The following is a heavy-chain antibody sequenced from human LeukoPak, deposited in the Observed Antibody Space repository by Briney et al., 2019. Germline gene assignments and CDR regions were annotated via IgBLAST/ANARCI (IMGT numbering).Heavy chain of an antibody. CDR2: ISSSSSYI. D-gene: IGHD5-12*01. CDR3: ASDREVATIVSWFDP. CDR1: GFTFSSYS. Sequence: GGSLRLSCAASGFTFSSYSMNWVRQAPGKGLEWVSSISSSSSYIYYADSVKGRFTISRDNAKNSLYLQMNSLRAEDTAVYYCASDREVATIVSWFDPWGQGTLVTVSS. V-gene: IGHV3-21*01. J-gene: IGHJ5*02.